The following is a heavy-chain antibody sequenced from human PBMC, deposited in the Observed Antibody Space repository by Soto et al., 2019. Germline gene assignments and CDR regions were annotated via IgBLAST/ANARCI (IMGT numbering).Heavy chain of an antibody. CDR3: AKNWNWGSLVH. J-gene: IGHJ4*02. D-gene: IGHD7-27*01. CDR2: FFIGGNT. Sequence: SETLSLTCTVSGGSISSSTYYWGWMRQPPGKGLEWIASFFIGGNTYYNPSLKSRVTISVDTPKNQFSLKLSSVTAADTAVYYCAKNWNWGSLVHWGQGTLVTVSS. V-gene: IGHV4-39*01. CDR1: GGSISSSTYY.